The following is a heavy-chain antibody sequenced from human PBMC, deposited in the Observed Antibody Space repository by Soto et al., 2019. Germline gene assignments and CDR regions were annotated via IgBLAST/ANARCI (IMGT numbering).Heavy chain of an antibody. CDR2: IYYSGST. CDR1: GGSIRSGDYY. CDR3: ASPRRRGPLFYY. Sequence: KPSETLSLTCTVSGGSIRSGDYYWSWIRQPPGKGLESIGYIYYSGSTYYNPSLKSRVTISVDTSKNQFSIKLRTATAADTPPYYCASPRRRGPLFYYWGQGTLVNVSS. V-gene: IGHV4-30-4*01. J-gene: IGHJ4*02.